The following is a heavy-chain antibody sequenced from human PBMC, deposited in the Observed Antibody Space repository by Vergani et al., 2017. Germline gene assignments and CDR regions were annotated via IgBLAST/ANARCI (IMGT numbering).Heavy chain of an antibody. V-gene: IGHV3-30*02. D-gene: IGHD3-16*01. Sequence: QVQLVESGGGVVQRGGSLRLSCATSGFTLSNYDMQWIRQGPGKGLEFVAFIQFDGSNQYYADSVKGRFTLSRDFSKNTLYLQMNSLRTDDTATYYCAKHFRGWGIDYWGQGTLVIVS. CDR1: GFTLSNYD. J-gene: IGHJ4*02. CDR2: IQFDGSNQ. CDR3: AKHFRGWGIDY.